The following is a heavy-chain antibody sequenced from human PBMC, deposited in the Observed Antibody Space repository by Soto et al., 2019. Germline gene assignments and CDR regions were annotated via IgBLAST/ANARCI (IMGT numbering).Heavy chain of an antibody. J-gene: IGHJ4*02. V-gene: IGHV3-30*18. CDR2: ISYDGSNK. D-gene: IGHD2-15*01. Sequence: QVQLVESGGGVVQPGRSLRLSCAASGFTFSSYGMHWVRQAPGKGLEWVAVISYDGSNKYYADSVKGRFTISRDNSKNTLYLQMNSLRAEDTAVYYCAKGEQAVVVAATVDYWGQGTLVTVSS. CDR3: AKGEQAVVVAATVDY. CDR1: GFTFSSYG.